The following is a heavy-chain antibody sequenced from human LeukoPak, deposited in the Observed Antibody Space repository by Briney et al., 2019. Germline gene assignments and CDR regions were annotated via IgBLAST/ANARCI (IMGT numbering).Heavy chain of an antibody. CDR3: ARGAGYSSGWYDFDY. D-gene: IGHD6-19*01. V-gene: IGHV4-59*01. J-gene: IGHJ4*02. Sequence: SETLSLTWTVSGGSISSYYWSWIWQPPGKGLEWIGYIYYSGSTNYNPSLKSRVTISVDTSKNQFSLKLSSVTAADTAVYYCARGAGYSSGWYDFDYWGQGTLVTVSS. CDR1: GGSISSYY. CDR2: IYYSGST.